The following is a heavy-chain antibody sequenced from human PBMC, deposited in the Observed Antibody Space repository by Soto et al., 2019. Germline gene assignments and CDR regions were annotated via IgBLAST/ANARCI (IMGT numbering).Heavy chain of an antibody. Sequence: QVQLVQSGPEVKKPGASVKVSCKASGYTFTNHGISWVRQAPGQGLEWVGWISGYNANTKYAQKLQGRVTMSTDTSTKTAYMEQRSLRSDDTAVYYCARDFYTLAYYFDYWGQGTLVTVSS. D-gene: IGHD4-4*01. CDR3: ARDFYTLAYYFDY. V-gene: IGHV1-18*04. J-gene: IGHJ4*02. CDR2: ISGYNANT. CDR1: GYTFTNHG.